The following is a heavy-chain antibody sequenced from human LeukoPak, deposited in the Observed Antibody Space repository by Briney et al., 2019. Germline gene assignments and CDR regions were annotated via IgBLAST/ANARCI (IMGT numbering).Heavy chain of an antibody. J-gene: IGHJ5*02. CDR1: GYTFTSYY. V-gene: IGHV1-46*01. CDR2: INPSGGST. Sequence: ASVKVSCKASGYTFTSYYTHWVRQAPGQGLEWMGIINPSGGSTSYAQKFQGRVTMTRDMSTSTVYMELSSLRSDDTAVYYCARVCGGDCYGAWFDPWGQGTLVTVSS. CDR3: ARVCGGDCYGAWFDP. D-gene: IGHD2-21*02.